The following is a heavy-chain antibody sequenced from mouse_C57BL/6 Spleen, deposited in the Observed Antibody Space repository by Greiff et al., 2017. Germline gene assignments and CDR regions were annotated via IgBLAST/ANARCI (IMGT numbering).Heavy chain of an antibody. CDR2: IDPNSGGT. Sequence: VQLQQPGAELVKPGASVKLSCKASGYTFTSYWMHWVKQRPGRGLEWIGRIDPNSGGTKYNGKFKSKATLTVDKPSGTAYMQLSSLTSEDPAVYYCARSVIYYDYDDYAMGDWGQGTSVTVSS. J-gene: IGHJ4*01. V-gene: IGHV1-72*01. D-gene: IGHD2-4*01. CDR3: ARSVIYYDYDDYAMGD. CDR1: GYTFTSYW.